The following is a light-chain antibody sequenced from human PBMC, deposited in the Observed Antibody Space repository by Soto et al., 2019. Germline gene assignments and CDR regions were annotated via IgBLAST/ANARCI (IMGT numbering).Light chain of an antibody. CDR3: QQYGSSPRWT. J-gene: IGKJ1*01. CDR2: GIF. CDR1: QSIGSRF. V-gene: IGKV3-20*01. Sequence: EIVLTQSPGTLSLSPGERANLSCRASQSIGSRFLAWYQQSPGQVHRLLISGIFSMATDISDRFSGRGSGTGLTLSISRLEPEDFAVYFCQQYGSSPRWTFAQGTKVDIK.